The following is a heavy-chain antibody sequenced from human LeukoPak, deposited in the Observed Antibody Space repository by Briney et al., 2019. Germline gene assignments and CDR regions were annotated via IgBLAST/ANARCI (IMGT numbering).Heavy chain of an antibody. Sequence: GGSLRLSCTPSGFIFDTYAMHWVRQAPGKGLEWVALISYDGGNIYYGDSVRGRFTISRDNHNSTLYLQMTSLRPEDTAVYYCARDPPFGDGWTQNFFDYWGQGTLVTVSS. V-gene: IGHV3-30*04. CDR2: ISYDGGNI. CDR3: ARDPPFGDGWTQNFFDY. J-gene: IGHJ4*02. D-gene: IGHD5-24*01. CDR1: GFIFDTYA.